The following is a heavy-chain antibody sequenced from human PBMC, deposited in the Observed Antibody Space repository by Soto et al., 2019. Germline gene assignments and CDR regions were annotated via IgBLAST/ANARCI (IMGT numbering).Heavy chain of an antibody. J-gene: IGHJ6*02. CDR2: IIPIFGTA. V-gene: IGHV1-69*06. CDR3: AREIRYSSSSGPYYYYYGMDV. CDR1: GGTFNSYA. D-gene: IGHD6-6*01. Sequence: GASVKVSCKASGGTFNSYAISWVRQAPGQGLEWMGGIIPIFGTANYAQKFQGRVTITADKSTSTAYMELSSLRSEDTAVYYCAREIRYSSSSGPYYYYYGMDVWGQATTVTVSS.